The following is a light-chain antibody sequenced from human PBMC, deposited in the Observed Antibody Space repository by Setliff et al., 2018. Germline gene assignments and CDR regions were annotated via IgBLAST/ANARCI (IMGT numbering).Light chain of an antibody. J-gene: IGLJ3*02. CDR2: DVN. CDR3: CSHTTSSSWV. CDR1: ASDVGAYNF. V-gene: IGLV2-14*01. Sequence: QSALAQPASVSGSPGQSITISCTGTASDVGAYNFVSWYQQRPGKAPNLIIYDVNNRPAGVSNRFSGSKSGNTASLTISGLQAEDEADYYCCSHTTSSSWVFGGGTKVTVL.